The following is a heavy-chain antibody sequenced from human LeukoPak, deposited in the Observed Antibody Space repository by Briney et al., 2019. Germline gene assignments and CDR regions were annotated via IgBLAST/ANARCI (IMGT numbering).Heavy chain of an antibody. CDR2: ISYDGSNK. J-gene: IGHJ4*02. CDR3: ARDRYYYDSSGYYLFDY. V-gene: IGHV3-30-3*01. CDR1: GLTFSSYA. Sequence: GGSLRLSCAASGLTFSSYAMHWVRQAPGKGLEWVAVISYDGSNKYYADSVKGRFTISRDNSKNTLYLQMNSLRAEDTAVYYCARDRYYYDSSGYYLFDYWGQGTLVTVSS. D-gene: IGHD3-22*01.